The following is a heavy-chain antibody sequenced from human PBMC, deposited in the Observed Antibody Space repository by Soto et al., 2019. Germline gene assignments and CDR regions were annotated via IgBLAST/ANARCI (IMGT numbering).Heavy chain of an antibody. CDR1: VSFGTYY. J-gene: IGHJ4*02. D-gene: IGHD3-16*02. CDR3: AREGGGYRLDH. Sequence: QVQLQESGPGLVQPSETLSLTCVGVSFGTYYWSWIRQPPGKGLEWLGYIFSSEHFKYNPSLKSRLTISVDPSKNHVSLRLTSVIAADTAVYYCAREGGGYRLDHWGQGTLVTVSS. CDR2: IFSSEHF. V-gene: IGHV4-59*01.